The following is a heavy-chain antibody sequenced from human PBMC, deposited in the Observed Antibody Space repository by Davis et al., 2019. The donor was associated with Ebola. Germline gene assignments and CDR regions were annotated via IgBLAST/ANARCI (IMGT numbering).Heavy chain of an antibody. CDR1: GGSFSGYY. CDR3: ARTTRASGWFLDY. CDR2: INHSGST. Sequence: MPSEILSLTCAVYGGSFSGYYWSWIRQPPGKGLEWIGEINHSGSTNYNPSLKSRVTISVDTSKNQFSLKLSSVTAADTAVYYCARTTRASGWFLDYWGQGALVTVSS. V-gene: IGHV4-34*01. D-gene: IGHD6-19*01. J-gene: IGHJ4*02.